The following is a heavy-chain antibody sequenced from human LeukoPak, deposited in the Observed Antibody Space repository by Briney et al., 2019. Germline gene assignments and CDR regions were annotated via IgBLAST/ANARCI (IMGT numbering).Heavy chain of an antibody. CDR3: AKRWGITGTTYFDL. V-gene: IGHV3-23*01. D-gene: IGHD1-20*01. J-gene: IGHJ2*01. CDR2: ISGSGGST. Sequence: GGSLRLSCAASGFTFSSCAMSWVRQAPGKGLEWVSAISGSGGSTYYADSVKGRFTISRDNSENTLYLQMNSLRAEDTAVYYCAKRWGITGTTYFDLWGRGTLVTVSS. CDR1: GFTFSSCA.